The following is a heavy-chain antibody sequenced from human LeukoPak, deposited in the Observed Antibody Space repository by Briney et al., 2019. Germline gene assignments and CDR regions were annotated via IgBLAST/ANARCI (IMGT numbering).Heavy chain of an antibody. Sequence: VASVKVSCKASGYTFTGYYMQWVRQAPGEGLEWMGWINPNSGGTNYAQKFQGRVTMTRDTSISTAYMELSRLRSDDTAVYYCARPYDFWSGYYHYWGQGTLVTVSS. D-gene: IGHD3-3*01. V-gene: IGHV1-2*02. CDR1: GYTFTGYY. CDR3: ARPYDFWSGYYHY. J-gene: IGHJ4*02. CDR2: INPNSGGT.